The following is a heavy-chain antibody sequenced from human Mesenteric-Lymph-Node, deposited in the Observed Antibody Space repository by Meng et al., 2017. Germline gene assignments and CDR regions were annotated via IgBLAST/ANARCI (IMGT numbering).Heavy chain of an antibody. CDR2: IWYDGSNK. Sequence: GESLKISCTASGFTFSSYGMHWVRQAPGKGLEWVAVIWYDGSNKYYADSVKGRFTISRDNSKNTLYLQMNSLRAEDTAVYYCARLIWDFDYWGQGTLVTVSS. V-gene: IGHV3-33*08. D-gene: IGHD3-16*01. J-gene: IGHJ4*02. CDR1: GFTFSSYG. CDR3: ARLIWDFDY.